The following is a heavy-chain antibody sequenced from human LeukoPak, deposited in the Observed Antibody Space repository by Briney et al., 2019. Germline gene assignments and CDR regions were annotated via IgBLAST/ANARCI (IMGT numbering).Heavy chain of an antibody. J-gene: IGHJ4*02. CDR3: ARCSPGDSSNFYAVLQY. V-gene: IGHV1-69*06. Sequence: SVKVSCKASGGTFSSYAISWVRQAPGQGLEWMGGIIPIFGTANYAQKFQAKVTMTADKSTNTAYLEISSLTSDDTAVYYCARCSPGDSSNFYAVLQYWGQGTQVTVST. CDR2: IIPIFGTA. CDR1: GGTFSSYA. D-gene: IGHD3-22*01.